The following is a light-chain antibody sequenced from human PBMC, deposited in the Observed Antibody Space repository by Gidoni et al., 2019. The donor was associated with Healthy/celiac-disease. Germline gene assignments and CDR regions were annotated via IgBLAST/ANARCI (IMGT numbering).Light chain of an antibody. CDR3: QQYNNWPPWT. CDR2: GSS. Sequence: EIVMSPSPATLAVSPGEGATLSCRASQSVSSNLAWYQQKPGQAPRLLIYGSSTRATGIPARFSGSGSGTEFTLTISSLQSEDFAVYYCQQYNNWPPWTFGQGTKVEIK. J-gene: IGKJ1*01. V-gene: IGKV3-15*01. CDR1: QSVSSN.